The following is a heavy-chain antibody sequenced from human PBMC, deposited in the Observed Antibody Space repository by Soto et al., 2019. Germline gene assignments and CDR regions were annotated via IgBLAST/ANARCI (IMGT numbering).Heavy chain of an antibody. D-gene: IGHD6-19*01. J-gene: IGHJ4*02. CDR3: ARDDSGTRPLDS. Sequence: GGSLRLSCAASGFTFSGYWMHWVRQVPGRGLVWVSHISSDGTTRTYADSVRGRFTVSRDNAKGTLYLQMSSLRVEDSAVYYCARDDSGTRPLDSWGQGTPVTVS. CDR2: ISSDGTTR. CDR1: GFTFSGYW. V-gene: IGHV3-74*03.